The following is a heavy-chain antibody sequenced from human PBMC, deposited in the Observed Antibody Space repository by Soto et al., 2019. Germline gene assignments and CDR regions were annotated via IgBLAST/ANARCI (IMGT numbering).Heavy chain of an antibody. V-gene: IGHV3-30-3*01. Sequence: QPVGSLRLSCAASGFTFSSYAMHWVRQAPGKGLEWVAVISYDGSNKYYADSVKGRFTISRDNSKNTLYLQMNSLRAEDAAVYYCARGLAGYPYTYYFDYWGQGTLVTVSS. J-gene: IGHJ4*02. D-gene: IGHD3-9*01. CDR1: GFTFSSYA. CDR2: ISYDGSNK. CDR3: ARGLAGYPYTYYFDY.